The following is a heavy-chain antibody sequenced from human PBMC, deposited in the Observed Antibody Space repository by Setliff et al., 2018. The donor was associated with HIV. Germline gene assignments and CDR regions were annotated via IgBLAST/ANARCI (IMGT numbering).Heavy chain of an antibody. CDR1: GFTFSNYD. CDR3: AKDSWGYHY. CDR2: VRYHGSDK. V-gene: IGHV3-30*02. J-gene: IGHJ4*02. Sequence: GGSLRLSCAASGFTFSNYDMHWVRQAPGKGLEWVAFVRYHGSDKYYADSVKGRFTISRDNSKSTLYLQMNSLRPEDTAVYYCAKDSWGYHYWGQGTLGTVSS. D-gene: IGHD7-27*01.